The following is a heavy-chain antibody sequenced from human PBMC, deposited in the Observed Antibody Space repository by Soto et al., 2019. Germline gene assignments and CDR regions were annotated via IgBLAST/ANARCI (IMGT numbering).Heavy chain of an antibody. D-gene: IGHD3-22*01. CDR3: ARPRSHYYDRSAERAFDI. CDR1: GGTFNNYA. CDR2: IIPLFGTT. Sequence: QVQLVQSGAEAKKPGSSVKVSCKASGGTFNNYAISWVRQAPGQGLEWMGGIIPLFGTTNYAQKFQGRVTITADESTSTAYMELSSLRSEDTAFYYCARPRSHYYDRSAERAFDIWGQGTMVTVSS. V-gene: IGHV1-69*01. J-gene: IGHJ3*02.